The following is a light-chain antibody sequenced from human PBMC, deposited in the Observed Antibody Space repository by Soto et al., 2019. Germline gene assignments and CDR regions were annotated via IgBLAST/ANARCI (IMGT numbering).Light chain of an antibody. CDR2: RNN. J-gene: IGLJ3*02. CDR3: AAWDDSLSGV. CDR1: SSNIGSNY. V-gene: IGLV1-47*01. Sequence: QSVLTQPPSASGTPGQRVPISCSGSSSNIGSNYVYWYQQLPGTAPKLLIYRNNQRPSGVPDRFSGSKSGTSASLAISGLRSEDEADYYCAAWDDSLSGVFGGGTQLTVL.